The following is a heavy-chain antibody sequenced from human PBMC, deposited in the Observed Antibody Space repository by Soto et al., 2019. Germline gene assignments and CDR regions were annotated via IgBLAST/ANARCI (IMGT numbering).Heavy chain of an antibody. Sequence: ASVKVSCKASGYSFTGLDINWVRQTTGQGLEWMGWMQPSSGRTGYAQKFQGRVTMTRDTSISTAYMELNSLTSDDTAFYYCARGVTAGVDYWGQGTLVTVSS. D-gene: IGHD1-26*01. CDR2: MQPSSGRT. V-gene: IGHV1-8*01. CDR3: ARGVTAGVDY. J-gene: IGHJ4*02. CDR1: GYSFTGLD.